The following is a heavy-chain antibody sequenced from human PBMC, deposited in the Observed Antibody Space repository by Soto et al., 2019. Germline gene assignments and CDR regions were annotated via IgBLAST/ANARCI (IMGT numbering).Heavy chain of an antibody. Sequence: SETLSLTCTVSGGSISSSSYYWGWIRQPPGKGLEWIGSIYYIGSTYYNPSLKSRVTISVDTSKNQFSLKLSSVTAADTAVYYCAREKGIAARPTDYWGQGTLVTVSS. CDR1: GGSISSSSYY. CDR2: IYYIGST. D-gene: IGHD6-6*01. V-gene: IGHV4-39*02. CDR3: AREKGIAARPTDY. J-gene: IGHJ4*02.